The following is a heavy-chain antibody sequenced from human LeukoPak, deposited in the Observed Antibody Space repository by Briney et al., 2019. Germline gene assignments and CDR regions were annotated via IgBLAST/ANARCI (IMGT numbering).Heavy chain of an antibody. V-gene: IGHV1-69*13. CDR1: GYTFTSYG. Sequence: SVKVSCKASGYTFTSYGISWVRQAPGQGLEWMGGIIPIFGTANYAQKFQGRVTITADESTSTAYMELSSLRSEDTAVYYCAAHRYSYGCLWGQGTLVTVSS. D-gene: IGHD5-18*01. CDR3: AAHRYSYGCL. J-gene: IGHJ4*02. CDR2: IIPIFGTA.